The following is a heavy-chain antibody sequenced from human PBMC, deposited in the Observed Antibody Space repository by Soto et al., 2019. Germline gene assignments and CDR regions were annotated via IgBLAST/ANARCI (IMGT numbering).Heavy chain of an antibody. Sequence: QVQLQESGPGLLKPSETLSLTCTVSGGSISSGYWSWLRQSPGEGLEWIGHISNTGTTNYSPSLKSRVFMSVDTSKTQISLKVSSVNAADTAVYYCARGTRSISGYEPDWYFDLWGRGTLVTVSS. CDR1: GGSISSGY. J-gene: IGHJ2*01. D-gene: IGHD5-12*01. CDR3: ARGTRSISGYEPDWYFDL. CDR2: ISNTGTT. V-gene: IGHV4-59*01.